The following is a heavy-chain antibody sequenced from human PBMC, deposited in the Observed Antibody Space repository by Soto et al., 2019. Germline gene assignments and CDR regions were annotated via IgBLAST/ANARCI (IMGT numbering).Heavy chain of an antibody. CDR2: IYYTGST. Sequence: QVQLQESGPGLVKPSETLSLTCTVFGGSIRPYYWSWIRQPPGKELEWIGYIYYTGSTNYSPSLKRRVTMSLDTSKHLLSLKLNSVTAADTAVYYCARGSPLSSSFPLDYWGQGSLVAVSS. V-gene: IGHV4-59*12. CDR1: GGSIRPYY. D-gene: IGHD6-6*01. CDR3: ARGSPLSSSFPLDY. J-gene: IGHJ4*02.